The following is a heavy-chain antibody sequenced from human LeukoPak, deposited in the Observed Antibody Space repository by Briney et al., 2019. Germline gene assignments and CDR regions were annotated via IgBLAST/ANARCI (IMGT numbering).Heavy chain of an antibody. D-gene: IGHD3-22*01. CDR2: MYYSGST. CDR1: GDSISSRGYY. J-gene: IGHJ4*02. V-gene: IGHV4-39*01. CDR3: ARHYYETSGYFLYYFDY. Sequence: SETLSLTCTVPGDSISSRGYYWGWIRQPPGKGLEWIGSMYYSGSTDYNPSLKSRVTISVDTSKNQFSLKLSSVTAADTAVYYCARHYYETSGYFLYYFDYWGQGTLVTVSS.